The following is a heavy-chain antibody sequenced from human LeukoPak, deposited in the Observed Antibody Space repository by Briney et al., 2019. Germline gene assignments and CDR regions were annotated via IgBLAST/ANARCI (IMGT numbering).Heavy chain of an antibody. J-gene: IGHJ4*02. CDR2: IYYSGST. D-gene: IGHD3-22*01. CDR1: GGFISSSSYY. V-gene: IGHV4-39*01. Sequence: SETLSLTCTVSGGFISSSSYYWGWIRQPPGKGLEWIGSIYYSGSTYYNPSLKSRVTISVDTSKNQFSLKLSSVTAADTAVYYCARGGDSSGYYRRWGQGTLVTVSS. CDR3: ARGGDSSGYYRR.